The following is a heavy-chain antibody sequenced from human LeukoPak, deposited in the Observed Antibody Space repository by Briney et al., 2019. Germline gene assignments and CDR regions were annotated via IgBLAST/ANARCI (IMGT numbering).Heavy chain of an antibody. Sequence: SETLSLTCSVSGGSINSHYWSWIRQPPGKGLEWIGYIFNTGNTNYNPSLASRVTISVDTSKDQFFLRLSPVTAADTAIYCCASRPGDTSWYGFFDYWSQGTLVTVSS. CDR1: GGSINSHY. J-gene: IGHJ4*02. CDR3: ASRPGDTSWYGFFDY. CDR2: IFNTGNT. V-gene: IGHV4-59*11. D-gene: IGHD6-13*01.